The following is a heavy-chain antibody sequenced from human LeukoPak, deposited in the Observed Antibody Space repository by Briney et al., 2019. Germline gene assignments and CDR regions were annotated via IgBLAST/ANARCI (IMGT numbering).Heavy chain of an antibody. CDR2: ISYDGSNK. Sequence: GGSLRLSCAASGFTFSSYAMHWVRQAPGKGLEWVAVISYDGSNKYYADSVKGRFTISRDNSKNTLYLQMNSLRAEDTAVYYCARDNWSGDYVLDYWGQGTLVTVSS. CDR3: ARDNWSGDYVLDY. CDR1: GFTFSSYA. V-gene: IGHV3-30*04. J-gene: IGHJ4*02. D-gene: IGHD4-17*01.